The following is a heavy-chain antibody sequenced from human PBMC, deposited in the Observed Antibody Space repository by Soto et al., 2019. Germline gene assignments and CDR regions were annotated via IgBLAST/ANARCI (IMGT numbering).Heavy chain of an antibody. V-gene: IGHV1-69*13. Sequence: SVKVSCKASGGTFSSYAISWVRQAPGQGLEWMGGIIPIFGTANYAQEFQGRVTITADESTSTAYMELSSLRSEDTAVYYCARGSSGSYSVWFDPWGQGXLVTVYS. CDR3: ARGSSGSYSVWFDP. D-gene: IGHD1-26*01. J-gene: IGHJ5*02. CDR2: IIPIFGTA. CDR1: GGTFSSYA.